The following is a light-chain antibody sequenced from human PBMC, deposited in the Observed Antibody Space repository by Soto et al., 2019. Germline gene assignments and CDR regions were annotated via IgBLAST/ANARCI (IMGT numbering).Light chain of an antibody. J-gene: IGLJ1*01. Sequence: QSALTQPASVSGSPGQSITISCTGTSSDIGHYDYVSWYQQHPGKAPKLMIYPVTYRPSGVSNRYSGSKSGNSASLTISGLQADDEADYYCCSLTTSHTYVFGSGTKVTVL. CDR2: PVT. CDR1: SSDIGHYDY. CDR3: CSLTTSHTYV. V-gene: IGLV2-14*03.